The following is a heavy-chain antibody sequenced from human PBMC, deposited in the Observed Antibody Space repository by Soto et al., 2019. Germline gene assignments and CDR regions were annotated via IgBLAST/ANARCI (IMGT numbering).Heavy chain of an antibody. J-gene: IGHJ4*02. CDR3: ERVDGSGSYFAS. D-gene: IGHD3-22*01. Sequence: QVQLQESGPGLVKPSETLSLTCTVSGGSISSYYWSWIRQPPGKGLEWIAYIYYTGSTNYNPSLKSRPSLSAKPYMNQFSLALSSGTAADAAIYSCERVDGSGSYFASWGQGTLVAVSA. CDR2: IYYTGST. V-gene: IGHV4-59*01. CDR1: GGSISSYY.